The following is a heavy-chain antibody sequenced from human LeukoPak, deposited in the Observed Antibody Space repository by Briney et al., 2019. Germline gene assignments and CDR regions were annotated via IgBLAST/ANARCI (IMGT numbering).Heavy chain of an antibody. J-gene: IGHJ4*02. D-gene: IGHD6-19*01. Sequence: GGSLRLSCAASGFTFSSYAMSWVHQAPGKGLEWVSAISGSGGSTYYADSVKGRFTISRDNSKNTLYLQMNSLRAEDTAVYYCAKVLGYSSGWFFDYWGQGTLVTVSP. CDR1: GFTFSSYA. CDR2: ISGSGGST. V-gene: IGHV3-23*01. CDR3: AKVLGYSSGWFFDY.